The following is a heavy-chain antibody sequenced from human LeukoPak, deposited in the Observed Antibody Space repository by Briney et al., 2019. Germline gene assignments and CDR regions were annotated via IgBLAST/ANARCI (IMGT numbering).Heavy chain of an antibody. CDR1: GGSFSGYY. CDR3: ARGQENQVASDVNRFDP. D-gene: IGHD5-12*01. Sequence: KPSETLSLTCAVYGGSFSGYYWSWIRQPPGKGLEWIGEINHSGSTNYNPSLKSRVTISVDTSKNQFSLKLSSVTAADTAVYYCARGQENQVASDVNRFDPWGQGTLVTVSS. V-gene: IGHV4-34*01. CDR2: INHSGST. J-gene: IGHJ5*02.